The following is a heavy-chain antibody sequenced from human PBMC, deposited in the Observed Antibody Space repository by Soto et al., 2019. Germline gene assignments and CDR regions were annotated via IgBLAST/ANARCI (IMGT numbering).Heavy chain of an antibody. CDR2: ISGSGGST. CDR1: GFTFSSYA. CDR3: AKDSRDGYNPRRYYYYGMDV. Sequence: GGSLRLSCAASGFTFSSYAMSWVRQAPGKGLEWVSAISGSGGSTYYADSVKGRFTISRDNSKNTLYLQMNSLRAEDTAVYYCAKDSRDGYNPRRYYYYGMDVWGQGTTVTVSS. V-gene: IGHV3-23*01. J-gene: IGHJ6*02. D-gene: IGHD5-12*01.